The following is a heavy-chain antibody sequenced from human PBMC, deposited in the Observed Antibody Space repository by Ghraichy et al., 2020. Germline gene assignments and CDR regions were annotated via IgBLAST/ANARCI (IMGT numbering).Heavy chain of an antibody. Sequence: GGSLRLSCAASGFTFSSYWMHWVRQAPGEGLVWVANINSDASVTAYADSVKGRFTISRDNAKNTLYLQMGSLRAEDTAVYYCARGSRGMDVWGLVTTVNVS. CDR1: GFTFSSYW. V-gene: IGHV3-74*03. CDR2: INSDASVT. J-gene: IGHJ6*02. CDR3: ARGSRGMDV.